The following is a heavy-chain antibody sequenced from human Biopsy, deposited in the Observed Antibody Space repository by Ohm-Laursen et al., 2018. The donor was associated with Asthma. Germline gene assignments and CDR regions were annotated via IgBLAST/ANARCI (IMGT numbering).Heavy chain of an antibody. J-gene: IGHJ4*02. V-gene: IGHV3-23*01. D-gene: IGHD1-7*01. CDR1: GFPFSTYA. Sequence: SLRLSCAASGFPFSTYAMSWARQAPGKGLEWVSSILGNGVTTYYVDSVKGRFTISRDSSKNTLYLQMNSLTPDDTAVYFCARDSLGISGTIYWYDWWGQGTLVTVSS. CDR2: ILGNGVTT. CDR3: ARDSLGISGTIYWYDW.